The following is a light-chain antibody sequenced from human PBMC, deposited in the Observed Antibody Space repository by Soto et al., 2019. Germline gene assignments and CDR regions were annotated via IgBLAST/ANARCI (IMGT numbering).Light chain of an antibody. Sequence: QSVLTQPASVSGSPGQSITISCTGTSSDVGSYNLVSWYQQHPGKAPKLMIYEGSKRPSGVSNRFSGSKYGNTASLTISGLQAEEEADYYCCSYAGSSTLVFGGGTKLTVL. V-gene: IGLV2-23*01. CDR1: SSDVGSYNL. CDR3: CSYAGSSTLV. J-gene: IGLJ2*01. CDR2: EGS.